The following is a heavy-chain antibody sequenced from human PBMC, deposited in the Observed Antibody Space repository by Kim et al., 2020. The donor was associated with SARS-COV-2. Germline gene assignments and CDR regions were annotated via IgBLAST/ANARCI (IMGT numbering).Heavy chain of an antibody. CDR3: AKEHPSNGWPAFDS. J-gene: IGHJ4*02. Sequence: ANAVKGRFTISRDITKDTLYLQMNSLRADDTALYYGAKEHPSNGWPAFDSWGRGTLVTVSS. D-gene: IGHD6-19*01. V-gene: IGHV3-23*01.